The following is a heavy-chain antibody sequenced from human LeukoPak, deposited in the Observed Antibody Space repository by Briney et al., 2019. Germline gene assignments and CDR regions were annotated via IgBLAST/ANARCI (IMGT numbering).Heavy chain of an antibody. CDR1: GYTFTGYY. J-gene: IGHJ3*02. CDR3: AREMGRVVVITEFDAFDI. CDR2: INPNSGGT. V-gene: IGHV1-2*02. Sequence: ASVKVSCKASGYTFTGYYMHWVRQAPGQGLEWMGWINPNSGGTNYAQKFQGRVTMTRDTSISTAYMELSRLRSDDTAVYYCAREMGRVVVITEFDAFDIWGQGTMVTVS. D-gene: IGHD3-22*01.